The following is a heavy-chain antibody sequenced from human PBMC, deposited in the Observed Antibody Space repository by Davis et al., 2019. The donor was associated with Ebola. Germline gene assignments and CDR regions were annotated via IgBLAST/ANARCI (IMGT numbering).Heavy chain of an antibody. J-gene: IGHJ4*02. CDR3: AGFFDY. CDR2: ISSNSRDI. Sequence: GGSLRLSCAASGFTFSGYGMNWVRQAPGKGLEWVASISSNSRDIYYADSVKGRFTISSDNSKKSRYLQMDGLRAEDTAVYYCAGFFDYWGQGTLVNVSS. CDR1: GFTFSGYG. V-gene: IGHV3-21*01.